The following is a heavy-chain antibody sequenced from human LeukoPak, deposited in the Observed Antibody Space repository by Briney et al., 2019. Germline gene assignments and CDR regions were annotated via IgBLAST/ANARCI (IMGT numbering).Heavy chain of an antibody. CDR1: GYTFTGYY. D-gene: IGHD3-10*01. Sequence: ASMKVSCKASGYTFTGYYMHWVRQAPGQGLEWMGWINPNSGGTNYAQKFQGRVTMTRDTSISTAYMELSRLRSDDTAVYYCARTRITMVRGVIGWFDPWGQGTLVTVSS. CDR3: ARTRITMVRGVIGWFDP. CDR2: INPNSGGT. J-gene: IGHJ5*02. V-gene: IGHV1-2*02.